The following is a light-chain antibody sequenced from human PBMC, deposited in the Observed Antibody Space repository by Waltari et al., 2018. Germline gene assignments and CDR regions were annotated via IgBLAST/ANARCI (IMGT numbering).Light chain of an antibody. CDR3: CSYAGSSNVV. J-gene: IGLJ2*01. CDR1: SSDVGGYNY. Sequence: QSALTQPASVSGSPGPSITLSCTGTSSDVGGYNYVSWYQQHPGKAPKLMIYDVIKRPSGVSNRFSGSKSGNTASLTISGLQAEDEADYYCCSYAGSSNVVFGGGTKLTVL. V-gene: IGLV2-23*02. CDR2: DVI.